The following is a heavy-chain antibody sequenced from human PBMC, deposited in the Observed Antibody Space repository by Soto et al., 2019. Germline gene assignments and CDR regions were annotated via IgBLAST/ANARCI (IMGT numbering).Heavy chain of an antibody. V-gene: IGHV4-59*01. J-gene: IGHJ4*02. CDR2: VYYTGTT. Sequence: PSETLSLTCTVSGGSIGSYHWSWVRQPPGKGLEWIASVYYTGTTNYNPSLGSRVTISIDAPGNRFSMEITSVTAADTAIHYCARDTVLTGMFDFWGQGTLVTVSS. CDR1: GGSIGSYH. D-gene: IGHD4-17*01. CDR3: ARDTVLTGMFDF.